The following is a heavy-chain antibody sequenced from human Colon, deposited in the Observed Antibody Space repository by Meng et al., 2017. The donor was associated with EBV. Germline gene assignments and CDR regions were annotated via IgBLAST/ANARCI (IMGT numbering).Heavy chain of an antibody. CDR1: GGSISSSHYY. CDR2: IYHSGST. CDR3: ARRRGGSGRDC. D-gene: IGHD3-10*01. J-gene: IGHJ4*02. V-gene: IGHV4-39*01. Sequence: QLPLDGSGLGLVKPSVTLPLTCTGSGGSISSSHYYWGWVRQPPGKGLQWIGTIYHSGSTSYNPSLQSRVTMFVDTSKNQFSLMLTSVTATDTAVYYCARRRGGSGRDCWGQGTLVTVSS.